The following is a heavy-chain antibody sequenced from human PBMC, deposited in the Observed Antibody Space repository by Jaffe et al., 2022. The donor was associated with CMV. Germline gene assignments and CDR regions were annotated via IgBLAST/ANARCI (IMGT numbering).Heavy chain of an antibody. V-gene: IGHV4-59*08. Sequence: QVQLQESGPGLVKPSETLSLTCTVSGGSISSYYWSWIRQPPGKGLEWIGYIYYSGSTNYNPSLKSRVTISVDTSKNQFSLKLSSVTAADTAVYYCARQVRGSGWTENGFDPWGQGTLVTVSS. CDR3: ARQVRGSGWTENGFDP. CDR2: IYYSGST. J-gene: IGHJ5*02. CDR1: GGSISSYY. D-gene: IGHD6-19*01.